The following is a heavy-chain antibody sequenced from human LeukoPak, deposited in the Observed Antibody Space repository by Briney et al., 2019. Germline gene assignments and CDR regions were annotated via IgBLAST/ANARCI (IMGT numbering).Heavy chain of an antibody. CDR1: GFTVSSNY. Sequence: GGSLRLSCAASGFTVSSNYMSWVRQAPGKGLEWVSSISSSSSYIYYADSVKGRFTISRDNAKNSLYLQMNSLRAEDTAVYYCARAPYSNDFDYWGQGTLVTVSS. CDR2: ISSSSSYI. V-gene: IGHV3-21*01. J-gene: IGHJ4*02. CDR3: ARAPYSNDFDY. D-gene: IGHD4-11*01.